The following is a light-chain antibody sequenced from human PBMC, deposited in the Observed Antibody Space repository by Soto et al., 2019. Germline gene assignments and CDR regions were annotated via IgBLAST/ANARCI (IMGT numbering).Light chain of an antibody. CDR1: SSNIGSNT. CDR3: AAWDGSLQTWV. CDR2: TNN. Sequence: QSVLTQPRSASGTPGQRVTISCSGSSSNIGSNTVNWYQQLPGTAPKLLIYTNNQRPSGVPDRFSDSKSGTSASLAISGLQPEDEADYYCAAWDGSLQTWVFGGGTKLTVL. J-gene: IGLJ3*02. V-gene: IGLV1-44*01.